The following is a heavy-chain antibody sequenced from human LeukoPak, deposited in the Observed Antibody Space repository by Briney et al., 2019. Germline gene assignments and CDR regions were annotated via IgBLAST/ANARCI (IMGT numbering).Heavy chain of an antibody. CDR2: ISTKNGNT. CDR3: ARNGLMAGHFDY. CDR1: GYILTTYG. D-gene: IGHD6-19*01. J-gene: IGHJ4*02. V-gene: IGHV1-18*01. Sequence: ASVKVSCKASGYILTTYGISWVRQAPGQGLEWMAWISTKNGNTKYSQKVQGRVTLTRDASTNTVYLDLRSLRSDDTAVYYCARNGLMAGHFDYWGQGTLVTVSS.